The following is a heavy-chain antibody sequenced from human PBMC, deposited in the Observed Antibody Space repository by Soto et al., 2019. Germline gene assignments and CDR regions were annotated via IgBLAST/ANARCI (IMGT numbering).Heavy chain of an antibody. CDR3: ARWGTTGGLDV. J-gene: IGHJ1*01. Sequence: QVQLVESGGGVVQPGTSLRVSCVGSGFTFRSYVIHWVRQAPGKGLEWVALTSYDGGDKYYGDSVRGPFTISRDNSRNTVDLQMDSLRLETTALYYCARWGTTGGLDVWGQGTLVSVSS. V-gene: IGHV3-30*19. CDR2: TSYDGGDK. CDR1: GFTFRSYV. D-gene: IGHD3-16*01.